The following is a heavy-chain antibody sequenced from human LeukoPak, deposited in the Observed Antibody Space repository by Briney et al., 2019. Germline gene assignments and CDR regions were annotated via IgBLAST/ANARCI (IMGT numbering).Heavy chain of an antibody. D-gene: IGHD6-19*01. Sequence: GGSLRLSCAASGFTFSSYGMHWVRQAPGKGLEWVSAISGSGGSTYYADSVKGRFTISRDNSKNTLYLQMNSLRAEDTAVYYCAKGLLERQWLVGGNFDYWGQGTLVTVSS. J-gene: IGHJ4*02. V-gene: IGHV3-23*01. CDR1: GFTFSSYG. CDR3: AKGLLERQWLVGGNFDY. CDR2: ISGSGGST.